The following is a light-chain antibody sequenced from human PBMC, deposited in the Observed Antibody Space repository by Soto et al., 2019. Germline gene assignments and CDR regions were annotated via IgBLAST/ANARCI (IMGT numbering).Light chain of an antibody. CDR3: TSYTTSGILV. CDR2: EVT. Sequence: QSALTQPASVSGSPGQSITISCTATTSDVGGYNYVSWYQQHPGKAPKLITYEVTSRPSGVSNRFSGSKSDYTASLTISRLQPEDEADYYCTSYTTSGILVFGGGTKVTVL. V-gene: IGLV2-14*01. CDR1: TSDVGGYNY. J-gene: IGLJ2*01.